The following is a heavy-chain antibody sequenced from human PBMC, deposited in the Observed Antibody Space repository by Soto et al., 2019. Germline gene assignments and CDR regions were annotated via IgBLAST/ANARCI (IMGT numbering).Heavy chain of an antibody. J-gene: IGHJ3*02. V-gene: IGHV5-51*01. CDR1: GYSFTSYW. CDR2: IYPGDSDT. Sequence: GDSLKISCKGSGYSFTSYWIGWVRQMPGKGLEWMGIIYPGDSDTRYSPSFQGQVTISADKSISTAYLQWSSLKASDTAMYYCARHVYSSGWGFDIWGQGTMVTVS. D-gene: IGHD6-19*01. CDR3: ARHVYSSGWGFDI.